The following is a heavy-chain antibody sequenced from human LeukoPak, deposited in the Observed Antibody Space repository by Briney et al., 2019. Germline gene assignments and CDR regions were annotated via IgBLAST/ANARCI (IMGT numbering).Heavy chain of an antibody. CDR3: ARDRYYYYDSSGYYYLDY. V-gene: IGHV4-59*12. D-gene: IGHD3-22*01. CDR1: GGSISSYY. Sequence: PSETLSLTCTVSGGSISSYYWSWIRQPPGKGLEWIGYIYYSGSTNYNPSLKSRVTISVDTSKNQFSLKLSSVTAADTAVYYCARDRYYYYDSSGYYYLDYWGQGTLVTVSS. CDR2: IYYSGST. J-gene: IGHJ4*02.